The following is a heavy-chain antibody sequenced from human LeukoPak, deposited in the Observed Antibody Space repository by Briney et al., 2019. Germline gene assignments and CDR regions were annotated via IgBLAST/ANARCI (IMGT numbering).Heavy chain of an antibody. D-gene: IGHD6-25*01. Sequence: RASVKVSCKASGDTFSSYAISWVRQAPGQGLEWMGGIIPIFGTANYAQKFQGRVNITADESTSTAYMELSSLRSEDTAVYYCARDQSADFGMDVWGKGTTVTVSS. CDR3: ARDQSADFGMDV. V-gene: IGHV1-69*01. CDR1: GDTFSSYA. J-gene: IGHJ6*04. CDR2: IIPIFGTA.